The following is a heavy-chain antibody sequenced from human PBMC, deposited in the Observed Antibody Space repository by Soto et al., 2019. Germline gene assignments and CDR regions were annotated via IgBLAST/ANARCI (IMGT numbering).Heavy chain of an antibody. V-gene: IGHV3-64D*06. D-gene: IGHD2-15*01. J-gene: IGHJ4*02. Sequence: GGALRLSCSASGFIFSESTIYWVRQVPGKGLEAISAVSTSGRSTYYADSVKDRFTISRDNSKNTLFLQMGSLRPEDTAIYYCVKQAHGLDGVAFDYWGQGTQVTVSS. CDR2: VSTSGRST. CDR1: GFIFSEST. CDR3: VKQAHGLDGVAFDY.